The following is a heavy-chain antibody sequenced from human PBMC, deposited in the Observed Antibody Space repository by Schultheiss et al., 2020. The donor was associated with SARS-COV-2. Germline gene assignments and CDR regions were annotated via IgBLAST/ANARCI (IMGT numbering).Heavy chain of an antibody. V-gene: IGHV3-23*01. D-gene: IGHD3-3*01. CDR2: ISGSGGST. CDR1: GFTFEDYA. CDR3: AALPDYDFWSGPSFDP. Sequence: GGSLRLSCAVSGFTFEDYAMSWVRQAPGKGLEWVSAISGSGGSTYYADSVKGRFTISRDNAKNSLYLQMNSLRSDDTAVYYCAALPDYDFWSGPSFDPWGQGTLVTVSS. J-gene: IGHJ5*02.